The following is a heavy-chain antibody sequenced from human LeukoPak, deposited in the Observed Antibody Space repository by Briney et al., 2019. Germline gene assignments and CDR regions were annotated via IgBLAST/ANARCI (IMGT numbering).Heavy chain of an antibody. CDR2: ISSSSSTI. CDR3: ARDRPGYSSSWGFSIWALDY. V-gene: IGHV3-48*04. D-gene: IGHD6-13*01. CDR1: GFTFSSYS. J-gene: IGHJ4*02. Sequence: GGSLRLSCAASGFTFSSYSMNWVRQAPGKGLEWVSYISSSSSTIYYADSVKGRFTISRDNAKNSLYLQMNSLRVEDTAVYYCARDRPGYSSSWGFSIWALDYWGQGTLVTVSS.